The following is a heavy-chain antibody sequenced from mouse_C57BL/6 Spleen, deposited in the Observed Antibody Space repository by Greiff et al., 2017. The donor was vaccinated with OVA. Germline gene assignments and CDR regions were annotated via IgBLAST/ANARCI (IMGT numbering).Heavy chain of an antibody. Sequence: QVQLQQSGAELVRPGTSVKLSCKASGYTFTSYWMHWVKQRPGQGLEWIGVIDPSDSYTNYNQKFKGKATLTVDTSSSTAYMQLSSLTSEDSAVYYCARGWSTTVVWDYAMDYWGQGTSVTVSS. CDR2: IDPSDSYT. D-gene: IGHD1-1*01. V-gene: IGHV1-59*01. CDR1: GYTFTSYW. J-gene: IGHJ4*01. CDR3: ARGWSTTVVWDYAMDY.